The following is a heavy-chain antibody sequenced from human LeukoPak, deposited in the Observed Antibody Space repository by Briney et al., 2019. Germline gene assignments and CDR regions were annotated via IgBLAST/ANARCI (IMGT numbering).Heavy chain of an antibody. D-gene: IGHD2-15*01. Sequence: SETLSLTYTVSGGSISNYYWSWIRQPAGKGLEWIGRIHTSGSSNCNPSLKSRVTMSVDTSKNQFSLKLTSATAAVTAVYYCARGSSGARFDYWGQGTLVTVSS. CDR1: GGSISNYY. J-gene: IGHJ4*02. V-gene: IGHV4-4*07. CDR3: ARGSSGARFDY. CDR2: IHTSGSS.